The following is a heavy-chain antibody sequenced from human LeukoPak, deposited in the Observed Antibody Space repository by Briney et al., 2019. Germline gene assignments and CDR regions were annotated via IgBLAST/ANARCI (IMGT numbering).Heavy chain of an antibody. CDR3: ARGAGTVTTTNFDY. Sequence: GGSLRLSCAASGFTVSSNYMSWVRQAPGKGLEWVSVIYSGGSTYYADSVKGRFTISRDNSKNTLYLQMNSLRAEDTAVYYCARGAGTVTTTNFDYWGQGTLVTVSS. CDR2: IYSGGST. V-gene: IGHV3-66*01. CDR1: GFTVSSNY. J-gene: IGHJ4*02. D-gene: IGHD4-17*01.